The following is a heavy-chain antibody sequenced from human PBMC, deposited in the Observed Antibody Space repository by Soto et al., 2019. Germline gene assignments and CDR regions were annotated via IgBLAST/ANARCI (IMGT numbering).Heavy chain of an antibody. J-gene: IGHJ1*01. V-gene: IGHV4-59*01. CDR1: GASISSDY. CDR2: ITNRGST. CDR3: ARFLGNGGNENDYFLL. D-gene: IGHD5-12*01. Sequence: QVQLQESGPGLVKPSETLSLTCTVSGASISSDYWTWIRQPPGKELDWIGYITNRGSTNYNPSLGSQVPVSVDTAKYQLSLRLSSVTAADTAVYYCARFLGNGGNENDYFLLWGQGTLVTVSS.